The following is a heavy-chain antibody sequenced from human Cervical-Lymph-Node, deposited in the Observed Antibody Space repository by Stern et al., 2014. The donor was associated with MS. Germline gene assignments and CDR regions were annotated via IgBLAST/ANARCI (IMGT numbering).Heavy chain of an antibody. CDR1: GFTFSSYS. V-gene: IGHV3-21*01. D-gene: IGHD5-18*01. Sequence: LQLVQSGGGLVKPGGSLRLSCAASGFTFSSYSMNWVRQAPGKGLELVSSISSSSSYIYYADSVKGRFTISRDNAKNSLYLQMNSLRAEDTAVYYCARDRDSYGFDYWGQGTLVTVSS. J-gene: IGHJ4*02. CDR3: ARDRDSYGFDY. CDR2: ISSSSSYI.